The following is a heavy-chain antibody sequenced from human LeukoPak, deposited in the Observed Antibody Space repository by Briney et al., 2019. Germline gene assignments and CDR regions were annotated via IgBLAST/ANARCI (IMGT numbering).Heavy chain of an antibody. V-gene: IGHV3-30*03. D-gene: IGHD6-6*01. J-gene: IGHJ6*03. CDR1: GFTFSSYG. CDR2: ISYDGSNK. CDR3: ARGGSSSSRTPYMDV. Sequence: PGGSLRLSCAASGFTFSSYGMHWVRQAPDKRLEWVAVISYDGSNKYYTDSVKGRFTISRDNSKNTLYLQMNSLRAEDTAVYYCARGGSSSSRTPYMDVWGKGTTVTVSS.